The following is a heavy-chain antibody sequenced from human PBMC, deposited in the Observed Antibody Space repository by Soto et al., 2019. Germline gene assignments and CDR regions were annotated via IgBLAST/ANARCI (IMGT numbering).Heavy chain of an antibody. V-gene: IGHV4-34*01. D-gene: IGHD3-3*01. J-gene: IGHJ5*02. Sequence: LETLSLTCAVYGGSFSGYYWSWIRQPPGKGLEWIGEINHSGSTNYNPSLKSRVTISVDTSKNQFSLKLSSVTAADTAVYYCARGRRILEWLLRGYNWFDPWGQGTLVTVSS. CDR1: GGSFSGYY. CDR3: ARGRRILEWLLRGYNWFDP. CDR2: INHSGST.